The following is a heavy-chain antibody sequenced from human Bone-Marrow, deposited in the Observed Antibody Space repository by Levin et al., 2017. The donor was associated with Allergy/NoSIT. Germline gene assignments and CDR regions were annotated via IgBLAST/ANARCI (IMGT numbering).Heavy chain of an antibody. Sequence: GGSLRLSCAASGFTFSSYWMHWVRQAPGKGLVWVSRINSDGSSTTYADSVKGRFTISRDNAKNTLFLQMNSLRAEDTAVYYCSRGASNAWFGTDYWGQGTLVTVSS. CDR3: SRGASNAWFGTDY. CDR2: INSDGSST. V-gene: IGHV3-74*01. D-gene: IGHD3-10*01. J-gene: IGHJ4*02. CDR1: GFTFSSYW.